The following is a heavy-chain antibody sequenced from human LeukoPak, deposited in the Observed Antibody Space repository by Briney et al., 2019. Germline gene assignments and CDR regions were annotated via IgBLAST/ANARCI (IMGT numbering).Heavy chain of an antibody. CDR1: GGSINNYF. J-gene: IGHJ5*02. Sequence: SETLSLTCTVSGGSINNYFWSWTRQPPGKGLEWLGYVYYSGSTRYSPSLKSRVTISLDTSKNQFSLKLSSVTAADTAVYFCVRHLMTIFGVVIKPGPFDPWGQGTLVTVSS. CDR2: VYYSGST. V-gene: IGHV4-59*08. CDR3: VRHLMTIFGVVIKPGPFDP. D-gene: IGHD3-3*01.